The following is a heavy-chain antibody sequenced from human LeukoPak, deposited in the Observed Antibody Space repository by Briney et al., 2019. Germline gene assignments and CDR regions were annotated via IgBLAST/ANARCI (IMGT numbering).Heavy chain of an antibody. Sequence: GGSLRLSCAASGFTFSIYWMSWVRQAPGKGLEWVANINQDGSQKYYVDSVKGRFTISRDNAKNSLYLQMNSLRAEDTALYYCAKDLAAAVTGGFDYWGQGTLVTVSS. CDR1: GFTFSIYW. V-gene: IGHV3-7*03. CDR2: INQDGSQK. D-gene: IGHD6-13*01. CDR3: AKDLAAAVTGGFDY. J-gene: IGHJ4*02.